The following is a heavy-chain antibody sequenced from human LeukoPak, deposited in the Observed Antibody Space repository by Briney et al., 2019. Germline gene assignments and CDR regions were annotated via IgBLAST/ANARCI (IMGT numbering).Heavy chain of an antibody. CDR3: ARSFADSSGYPLTDYYYYYMDV. Sequence: PSETLSLTCTVSGGSISSSSYYWGWIRQPPGKGLEWIGSIYYSGSTYYNPSLKSRVTISIDTSKNQFSLKLSSVTAADTAVYYCARSFADSSGYPLTDYYYYYMDVWGKGTTVTVSS. D-gene: IGHD3-22*01. V-gene: IGHV4-39*01. J-gene: IGHJ6*03. CDR2: IYYSGST. CDR1: GGSISSSSYY.